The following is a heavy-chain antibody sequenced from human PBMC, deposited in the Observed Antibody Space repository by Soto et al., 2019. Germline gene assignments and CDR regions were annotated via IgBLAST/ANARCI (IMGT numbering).Heavy chain of an antibody. CDR3: EITYSSGSYLEY. D-gene: IGHD6-19*01. V-gene: IGHV3-23*01. Sequence: GSQRLSCASSGCTFRSYAMSWVRHAPGKGLEWVSAISGSGGSTYYADSVKGRFTISRDNSKNTLYLQMNSLRAEDTAVYYCEITYSSGSYLEYCGQGILVTVSS. CDR2: ISGSGGST. CDR1: GCTFRSYA. J-gene: IGHJ4*02.